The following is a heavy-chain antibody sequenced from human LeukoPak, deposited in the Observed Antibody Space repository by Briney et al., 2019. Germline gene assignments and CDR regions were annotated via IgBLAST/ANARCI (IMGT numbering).Heavy chain of an antibody. V-gene: IGHV1-46*01. D-gene: IGHD3/OR15-3a*01. Sequence: GASVKVSCKASGYTFTSYYMHWLRQAPGQWLEWMGIINPSGGSTSYAQKFQGRVTMTRDTSTSTVYMELSSLRSEDTAVYYCARDKKNDFWIGRSDAFVIWGQGTMVTVSS. CDR2: INPSGGST. CDR1: GYTFTSYY. J-gene: IGHJ3*02. CDR3: ARDKKNDFWIGRSDAFVI.